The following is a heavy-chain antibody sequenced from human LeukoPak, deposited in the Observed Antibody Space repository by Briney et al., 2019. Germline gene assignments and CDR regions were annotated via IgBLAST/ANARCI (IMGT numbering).Heavy chain of an antibody. Sequence: PGGSLRLSCAASGFAFEDYAMHWVRQAPGKGLEWVSLIYWGGASHYRDFVEGRFGIGGDNSKNSLYLQMNSLRIEDTAVYYCARSKAAALDYWGQGTLVTGSS. CDR3: ARSKAAALDY. D-gene: IGHD6-13*01. CDR2: IYWGGAS. CDR1: GFAFEDYA. V-gene: IGHV3-43D*03. J-gene: IGHJ4*02.